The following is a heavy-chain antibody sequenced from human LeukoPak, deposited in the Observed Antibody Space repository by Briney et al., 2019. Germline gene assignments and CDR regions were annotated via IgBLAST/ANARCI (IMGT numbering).Heavy chain of an antibody. D-gene: IGHD5-12*01. CDR1: GYTFTGYY. CDR2: INPNSGGT. J-gene: IGHJ4*02. CDR3: ARVVWLRSYFDY. V-gene: IGHV1-2*02. Sequence: ASVEVSCKASGYTFTGYYMHWVRQAPGQGLEWMGWINPNSGGTNYAQKFQGRVTMTRDTSISTAYMELSRLRSDDTAVYYCARVVWLRSYFDYWGQGTLVTVSS.